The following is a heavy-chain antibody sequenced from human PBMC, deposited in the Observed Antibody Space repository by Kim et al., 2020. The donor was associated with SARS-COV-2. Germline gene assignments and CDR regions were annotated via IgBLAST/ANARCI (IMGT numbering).Heavy chain of an antibody. J-gene: IGHJ4*02. CDR2: IYYSGST. Sequence: SETLSLTCTVSGGSISSSSYYWGWIRQPPGKGLEWNGSIYYSGSTYYNPSLKSRVTISVDTSKNQFSLKLSSVTAADTAVYYCARHLRGGIAVAAGYYFDYWGQGTLVTVSS. CDR1: GGSISSSSYY. V-gene: IGHV4-39*01. CDR3: ARHLRGGIAVAAGYYFDY. D-gene: IGHD6-19*01.